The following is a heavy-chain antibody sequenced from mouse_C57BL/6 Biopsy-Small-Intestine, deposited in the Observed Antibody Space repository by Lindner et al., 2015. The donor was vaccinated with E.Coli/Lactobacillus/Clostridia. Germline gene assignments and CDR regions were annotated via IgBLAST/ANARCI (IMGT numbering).Heavy chain of an antibody. J-gene: IGHJ2*01. V-gene: IGHV1-14*01. CDR3: ARPYGNLFDY. Sequence: VQLQESGPELVKPGASVKMSCKASGYTFTSYIMHWVKQKPGQGLEWIGNINPYNDGTKYNEKFKGKATLTSDKSSSTAYMELSSLTSEDSAVYYCARPYGNLFDYWGQGTTLPVSS. CDR2: INPYNDGT. D-gene: IGHD2-1*01. CDR1: GYTFTSYI.